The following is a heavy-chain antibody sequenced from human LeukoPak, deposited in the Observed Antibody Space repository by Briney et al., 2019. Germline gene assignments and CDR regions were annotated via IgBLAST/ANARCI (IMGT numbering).Heavy chain of an antibody. Sequence: SETLSLTCAVYGGSFSGYYWSWIRQPPGKGLEWIGEINHSGSTNYNPSLKSRVIISVDTSKNQFSLKLSSVTAADTAVYYCARGISPSDIVFRYCSSTSCYGGWFDPWGQGTLVTVSS. CDR3: ARGISPSDIVFRYCSSTSCYGGWFDP. CDR1: GGSFSGYY. J-gene: IGHJ5*02. CDR2: INHSGST. V-gene: IGHV4-34*01. D-gene: IGHD2-2*01.